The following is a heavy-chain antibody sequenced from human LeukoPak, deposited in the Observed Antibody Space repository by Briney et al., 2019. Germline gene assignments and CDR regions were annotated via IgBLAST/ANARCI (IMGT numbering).Heavy chain of an antibody. J-gene: IGHJ4*02. Sequence: PGGSLRLSCAASGFTFSTFAMHWVRLSPGKGLEWVSSITGSGPYMLYADSVKHRFTISRDNTKNLLYLEMNSLRAEDTAMYFCVRDVGAVRGEVYFDYWGQGTLVTISS. D-gene: IGHD3-10*01. CDR3: VRDVGAVRGEVYFDY. V-gene: IGHV3-21*06. CDR1: GFTFSTFA. CDR2: ITGSGPYM.